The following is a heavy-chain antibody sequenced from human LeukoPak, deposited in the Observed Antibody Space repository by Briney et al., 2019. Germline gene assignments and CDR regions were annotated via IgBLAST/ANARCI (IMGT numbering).Heavy chain of an antibody. CDR3: AKDLQVSSAYHFDY. CDR1: GFTFSWYA. V-gene: IGHV3-23*01. J-gene: IGHJ4*02. D-gene: IGHD6-19*01. Sequence: GGSLRLSCAASGFTFSWYAISWVRQAPGKGLEWVSAISGSAGSPHYADSVRGRFTISRDNSRNTLYLQMNSLRAEDTAVYYCAKDLQVSSAYHFDYWGQGTLVSVSS. CDR2: ISGSAGSP.